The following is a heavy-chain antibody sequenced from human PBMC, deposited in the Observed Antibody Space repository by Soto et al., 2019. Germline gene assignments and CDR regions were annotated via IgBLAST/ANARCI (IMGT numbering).Heavy chain of an antibody. CDR2: IKTKTDGGTT. CDR3: TTTTMIMVHVDV. Sequence: EVQLVESGGGLVKPGGSLRLSCAASGFTFGNAWMNWVRQTPGKGLEWVGRIKTKTDGGTTDYAAPVKGRFTISRXXAKNTLYLQMNSLKTEDTAVYYCTTTTMIMVHVDVWGQGTTVTVSS. J-gene: IGHJ6*02. CDR1: GFTFGNAW. D-gene: IGHD2-8*01. V-gene: IGHV3-15*07.